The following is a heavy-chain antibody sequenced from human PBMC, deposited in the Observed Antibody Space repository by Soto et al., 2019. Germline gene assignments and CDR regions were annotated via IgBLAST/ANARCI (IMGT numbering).Heavy chain of an antibody. CDR3: ARDSDYGDYGDYYYGMDV. V-gene: IGHV1-2*04. J-gene: IGHJ6*02. D-gene: IGHD4-17*01. CDR1: GYTFTGYY. Sequence: ASVKVSCKASGYTFTGYYMHWVRQAPGQGLEWMGWINPNSGGTNYAQKFQGWVTMTRDTSISTAYMELSRLRSDDTAVYYCARDSDYGDYGDYYYGMDVWGQGTTVTVSS. CDR2: INPNSGGT.